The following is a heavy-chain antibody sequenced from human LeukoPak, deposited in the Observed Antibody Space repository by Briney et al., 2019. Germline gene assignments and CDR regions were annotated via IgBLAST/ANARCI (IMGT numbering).Heavy chain of an antibody. D-gene: IGHD3-22*01. J-gene: IGHJ4*02. CDR2: INPNSGGT. CDR3: ARDTLYDSSGYYYPHFDY. V-gene: IGHV1-2*06. Sequence: ASVKVSCKASGYTFTGYYMHWVRQAPGQGLEWMGRINPNSGGTTYAQKFQGRVTMTRDTSISTAYMELSRLRSDDTAVYYCARDTLYDSSGYYYPHFDYWGQGTLVTVSS. CDR1: GYTFTGYY.